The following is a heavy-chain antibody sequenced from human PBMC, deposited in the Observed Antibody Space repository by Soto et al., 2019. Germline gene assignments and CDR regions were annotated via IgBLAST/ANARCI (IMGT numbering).Heavy chain of an antibody. CDR1: GYTFTSYY. D-gene: IGHD5-12*01. J-gene: IGHJ5*01. CDR2: INPSGGST. Sequence: QVQLVQSGAEVKKPGASVKVSCKASGYTFTSYYMHWVRQAPGQGLEWMGIINPSGGSTSYAKKSQGRVTMTRDTSPSTVYVELASLRSEDTAVYYCATGGGYVGWFDSWGQGALVTVSS. CDR3: ATGGGYVGWFDS. V-gene: IGHV1-46*01.